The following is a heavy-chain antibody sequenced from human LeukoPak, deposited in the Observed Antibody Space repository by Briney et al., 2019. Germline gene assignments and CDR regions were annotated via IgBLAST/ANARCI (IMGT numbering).Heavy chain of an antibody. CDR1: GSSISSGGYY. CDR3: ARGQVSGYYYDSSGYRFDY. Sequence: SETLSLTCTVSGSSISSGGYYWSWIRQHPGKGLEWIGYIYYSGSTYYNPSLKSRVTISVDTSKNQFSLKLSSVTAADTAVYYCARGQVSGYYYDSSGYRFDYWGQGTLVTVSS. J-gene: IGHJ4*02. V-gene: IGHV4-31*03. CDR2: IYYSGST. D-gene: IGHD3-22*01.